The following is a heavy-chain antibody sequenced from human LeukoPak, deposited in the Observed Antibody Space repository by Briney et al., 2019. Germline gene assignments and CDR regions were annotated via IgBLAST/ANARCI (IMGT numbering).Heavy chain of an antibody. V-gene: IGHV4-38-2*02. D-gene: IGHD5-18*01. CDR1: GYSISSGYY. CDR3: AREASGYSYSYGEH. J-gene: IGHJ4*02. Sequence: SETLSLTCTVSGYSISSGYYWGWIRQPPGKGLEWIGSIYHSGSTYYNPSLKSRVTISVDTSKNQFSLKLSSVTAADTAVYYCAREASGYSYSYGEHWGQGTLVTVSS. CDR2: IYHSGST.